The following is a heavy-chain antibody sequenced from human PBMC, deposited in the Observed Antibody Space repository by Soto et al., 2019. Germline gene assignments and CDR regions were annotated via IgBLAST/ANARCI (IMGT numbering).Heavy chain of an antibody. CDR1: GFTFSSYD. J-gene: IGHJ3*02. CDR3: AKEDDAWTNGHFDI. V-gene: IGHV3-23*01. CDR2: ISGRGGSA. D-gene: IGHD2-8*01. Sequence: EVQLLESGGGLVQPGGSLRLSCAASGFTFSSYDMSWVRQAPGKGLEWISAISGRGGSAYYADSVKGRYTIYRDNYKNTLHVQLNSLISEDTAIYYCAKEDDAWTNGHFDIWGKGTVVTVSS.